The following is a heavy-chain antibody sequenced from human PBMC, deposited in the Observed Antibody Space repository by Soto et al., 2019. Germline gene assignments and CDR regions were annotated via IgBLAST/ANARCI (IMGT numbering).Heavy chain of an antibody. Sequence: SETLSLTCTVSGGSISSSSYYWGWIRQPPGKGLEWIGSIYYSGSTYYNPSLKSRVTISVDTSKNQFSLKLSSVTAADTAVYYCARAGYSSGWYSDYWGQGTLVTVS. CDR2: IYYSGST. D-gene: IGHD6-19*01. CDR3: ARAGYSSGWYSDY. V-gene: IGHV4-39*01. J-gene: IGHJ4*02. CDR1: GGSISSSSYY.